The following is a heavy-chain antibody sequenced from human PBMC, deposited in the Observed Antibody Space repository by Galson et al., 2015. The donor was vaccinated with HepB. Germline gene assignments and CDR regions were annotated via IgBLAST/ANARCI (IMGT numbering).Heavy chain of an antibody. CDR2: IYYDGTTK. V-gene: IGHV3-33*01. Sequence: SLRLSCAASGFSFSRYGMHWVRQAPGKGLEWLAVIYYDGTTKIYTASVKGRFTISRDNSKNTLFLQMNSLRVEDTAVYYCARPTSYNYYFMDVWGKGSTVTVSS. CDR3: ARPTSYNYYFMDV. CDR1: GFSFSRYG. J-gene: IGHJ6*03.